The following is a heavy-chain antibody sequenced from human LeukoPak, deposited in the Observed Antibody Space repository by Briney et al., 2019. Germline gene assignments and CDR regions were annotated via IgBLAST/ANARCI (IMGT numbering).Heavy chain of an antibody. J-gene: IGHJ4*02. CDR1: GFTFSNAW. V-gene: IGHV3-15*01. Sequence: PGGSLRLSCAASGFTFSNAWMSWVRQAPGKGLEWVGRIKSKTDGGTTDYAAPVKGRFTISRDDSKNTLYLQMNSLKTEDTAVYYCTPDSSGYRYYVVQWGQGTLVTVSS. CDR3: TPDSSGYRYYVVQ. D-gene: IGHD3-22*01. CDR2: IKSKTDGGTT.